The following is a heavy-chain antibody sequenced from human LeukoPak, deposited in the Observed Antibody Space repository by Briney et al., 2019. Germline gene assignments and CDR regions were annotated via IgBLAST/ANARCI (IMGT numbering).Heavy chain of an antibody. Sequence: GGSLRLSCAASGFTFSNAWMSWVRQAPGKGLEWVGRIKSKTDGGTTDYAAPVKGRFTTSRDDSKNTLYLQMNSLKTEDTAVYYCTTDTYDSSGYYYWGQGTLVTVSS. CDR3: TTDTYDSSGYYY. CDR1: GFTFSNAW. V-gene: IGHV3-15*01. CDR2: IKSKTDGGTT. D-gene: IGHD3-22*01. J-gene: IGHJ4*02.